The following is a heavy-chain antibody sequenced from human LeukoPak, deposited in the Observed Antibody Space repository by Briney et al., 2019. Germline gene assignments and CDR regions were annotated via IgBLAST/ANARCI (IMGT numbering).Heavy chain of an antibody. V-gene: IGHV1-18*01. J-gene: IGHJ4*02. CDR1: GYTFTSYG. CDR3: ARDYIVVVPAAIPFDY. D-gene: IGHD2-2*02. CDR2: ISAYNGNT. Sequence: ASVKVSCKASGYTFTSYGISWVRPAPGQGLEWMGWISAYNGNTNYAQELQGRVTMTTDTSTSTAYMELRSLRSDDTAVYYCARDYIVVVPAAIPFDYWGQGTLVTVSS.